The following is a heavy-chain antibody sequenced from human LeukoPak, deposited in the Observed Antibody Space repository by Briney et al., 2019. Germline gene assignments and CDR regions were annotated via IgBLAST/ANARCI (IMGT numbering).Heavy chain of an antibody. CDR1: GFTFSSYG. CDR2: IRHDGSNK. Sequence: PGGSLRLSCAASGFTFSSYGMHWVRQAPGKGLEWVAFIRHDGSNKYYADSVKGRFTISRDNSKNTLYLQMNSLRAEDTAVYYCAKGGYSSSWQHWGQGTMVTVSS. D-gene: IGHD6-13*01. V-gene: IGHV3-30*02. CDR3: AKGGYSSSWQH. J-gene: IGHJ3*01.